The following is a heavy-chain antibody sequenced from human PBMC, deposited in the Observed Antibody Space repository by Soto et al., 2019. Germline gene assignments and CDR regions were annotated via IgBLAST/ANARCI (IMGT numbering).Heavy chain of an antibody. Sequence: GQSLKISCQASGYTFTTSWIGWVRQTPGKGLEWMGMIYPGYSDTRYSPSFQGHITISADKSISTAYLRWDSLKASDTAIYFCARHQSTRVNRFHTWGQGTLVTGSS. CDR3: ARHQSTRVNRFHT. V-gene: IGHV5-51*01. J-gene: IGHJ5*02. CDR2: IYPGYSDT. CDR1: GYTFTTSW.